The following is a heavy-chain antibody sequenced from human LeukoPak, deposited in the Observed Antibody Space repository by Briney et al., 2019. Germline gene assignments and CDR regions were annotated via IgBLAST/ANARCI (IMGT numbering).Heavy chain of an antibody. CDR3: ARGYYYDSSGYYYWFDP. J-gene: IGHJ5*02. Sequence: SETLSLTCTVSGGSISSYYWSWIRQPPGKGLEWIGYIYTSGSTNYNPSLKSRVTISVDTSKNQFSLKLSSVTAVDTAVYYCARGYYYDSSGYYYWFDPWGQGTLVTVSS. D-gene: IGHD3-22*01. CDR2: IYTSGST. CDR1: GGSISSYY. V-gene: IGHV4-4*09.